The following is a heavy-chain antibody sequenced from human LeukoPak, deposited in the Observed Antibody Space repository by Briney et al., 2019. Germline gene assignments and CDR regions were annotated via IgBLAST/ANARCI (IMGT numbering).Heavy chain of an antibody. CDR2: TNTNTGNP. J-gene: IGHJ5*02. V-gene: IGHV7-4-1*02. CDR3: ARALGGNSSSWFDP. Sequence: ASVKVSCKASGYTFTIYAMNWVRQAPGQGLEWMGWTNTNTGNPTYAQGFTGRFVFSLDTSVNTAYLQISSLKAEDTAVYYCARALGGNSSSWFDPWGQGTLVTVSS. CDR1: GYTFTIYA. D-gene: IGHD6-6*01.